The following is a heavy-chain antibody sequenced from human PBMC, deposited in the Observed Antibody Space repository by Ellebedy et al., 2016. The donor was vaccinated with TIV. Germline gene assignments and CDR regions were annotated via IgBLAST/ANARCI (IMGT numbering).Heavy chain of an antibody. J-gene: IGHJ4*02. CDR2: ISWNSGSI. Sequence: SLKISXAASGFTFDDYAMHWVRQAPGKGLEWVSGISWNSGSIGYADSVKGRFTISRDTSKNTVYLQMNSLRVEDTAVYYCAKRADSTSWTVDYWGQGTLVTVSS. CDR3: AKRADSTSWTVDY. V-gene: IGHV3-9*01. CDR1: GFTFDDYA. D-gene: IGHD6-13*01.